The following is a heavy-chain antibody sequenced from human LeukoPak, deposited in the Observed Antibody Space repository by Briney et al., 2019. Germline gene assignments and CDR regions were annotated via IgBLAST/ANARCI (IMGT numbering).Heavy chain of an antibody. CDR1: GGSFSGYY. D-gene: IGHD6-13*01. CDR2: IYYSGST. Sequence: SETLSLTCAVYGGSFSGYYWGWIRQPPGKGLEWIGSIYYSGSTYYNPSLKSRVTISVDTSKNQFSLKLSSVTAADTAVYYCARPLAAAVHGVEADYYGMDVWGQGTTVTVSS. J-gene: IGHJ6*02. V-gene: IGHV4-39*01. CDR3: ARPLAAAVHGVEADYYGMDV.